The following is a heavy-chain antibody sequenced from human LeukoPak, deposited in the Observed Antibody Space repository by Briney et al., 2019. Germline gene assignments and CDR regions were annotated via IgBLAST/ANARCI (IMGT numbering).Heavy chain of an antibody. CDR1: GFIFSDYW. D-gene: IGHD6-19*01. Sequence: GGALRLSCAPSGFIFSDYWFHWVRQTPGQGLVWVAAINRDGTGTSHADSVRGRFTVSRDNAKNTLYLQLNSLRADDTAVYYCARGLSYAVAYGDYWGQGTLVTVSS. V-gene: IGHV3-74*01. CDR3: ARGLSYAVAYGDY. CDR2: INRDGTGT. J-gene: IGHJ4*02.